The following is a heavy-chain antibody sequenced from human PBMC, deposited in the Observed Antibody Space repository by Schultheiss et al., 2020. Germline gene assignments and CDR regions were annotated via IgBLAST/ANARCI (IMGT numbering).Heavy chain of an antibody. CDR1: GFTFSSYG. D-gene: IGHD1-7*01. CDR2: ISYDGSNK. J-gene: IGHJ6*03. CDR3: ARGRRLELLSSYYYYMDV. V-gene: IGHV3-30*03. Sequence: GGSLRLSCAASGFTFSSYGMHWVRQAPGKGLEWVAVISYDGSNKYYADSVKGRFTISRDNSKNTLYLQMNSLRAEDTAVYYCARGRRLELLSSYYYYMDVWGKGTTVTGSS.